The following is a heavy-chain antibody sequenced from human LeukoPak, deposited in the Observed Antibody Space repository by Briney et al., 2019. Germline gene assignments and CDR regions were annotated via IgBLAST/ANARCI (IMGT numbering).Heavy chain of an antibody. J-gene: IGHJ4*02. V-gene: IGHV3-21*01. D-gene: IGHD4-17*01. Sequence: PGGSLRLSCAASGFTFSSYGMSWVRQAPGKGLEWVSSITSSSSYIYYADSVKGRFTISRDNAKNSLYLQMNSLRAEDTAVYYCARLNGDYDRANFDYWGQGTLVTVSS. CDR2: ITSSSSYI. CDR1: GFTFSSYG. CDR3: ARLNGDYDRANFDY.